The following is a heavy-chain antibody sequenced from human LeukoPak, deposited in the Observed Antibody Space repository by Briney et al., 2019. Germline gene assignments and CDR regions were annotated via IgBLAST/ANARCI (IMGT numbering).Heavy chain of an antibody. CDR3: ARDLKRTVGATTASDY. Sequence: ASVKVSCKASGYTFTSYGISWERQAPGQGLEWMGWISAYNGDTNYAQKFQGRVTMTTDTSTSTGYMELRSLTSDDTAVYYCARDLKRTVGATTASDYWGQGTLVTVSS. D-gene: IGHD1-26*01. CDR2: ISAYNGDT. CDR1: GYTFTSYG. V-gene: IGHV1-18*01. J-gene: IGHJ4*02.